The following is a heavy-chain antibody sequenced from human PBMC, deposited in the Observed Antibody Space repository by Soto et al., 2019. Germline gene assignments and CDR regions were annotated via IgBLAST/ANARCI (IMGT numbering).Heavy chain of an antibody. J-gene: IGHJ4*02. CDR1: GYTFTNYV. V-gene: IGHV1-3*01. D-gene: IGHD3-3*01. CDR2: INSGNGNT. CDR3: ARGLTIFGVVIGY. Sequence: ASVKVSCKTSGYTFTNYVVDWVRQAPGQGLEWMGWINSGNGNTKYSEKFQGRVTITRDTSASTAYMELNSLTSEDTAVYYCARGLTIFGVVIGYWGQGPLVTVYS.